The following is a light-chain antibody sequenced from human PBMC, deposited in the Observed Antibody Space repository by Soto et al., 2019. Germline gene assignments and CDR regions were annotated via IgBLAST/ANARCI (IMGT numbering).Light chain of an antibody. J-gene: IGKJ4*01. CDR1: QSFSTC. CDR2: KTS. CDR3: QQYNSNPLT. Sequence: DIQMTQSPSTLSASVGDRVTITCRASQSFSTCLAWYQQKPGKAPNLLIYKTSILESGVPSRFSGSGSGTEFPLTISSLQPDDFATYYCQQYNSNPLTFGGGTKVEIK. V-gene: IGKV1-5*03.